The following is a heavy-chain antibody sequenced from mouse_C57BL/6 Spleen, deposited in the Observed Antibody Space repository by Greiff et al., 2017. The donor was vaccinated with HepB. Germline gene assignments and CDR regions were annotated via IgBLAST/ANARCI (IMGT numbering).Heavy chain of an antibody. CDR3: VRHDYDGYYFDY. D-gene: IGHD2-3*01. J-gene: IGHJ2*01. CDR2: IRSKSNNYAT. CDR1: GFSFNTYA. Sequence: DVMLVESGGGLVQPKGSLKLSCAASGFSFNTYAMNWVRQAPGKGLEWVARIRSKSNNYATYYADSVKDRFTISRDDSESMLYLQMNNLKTEDTAMYYCVRHDYDGYYFDYWGQGTTLTVSS. V-gene: IGHV10-1*01.